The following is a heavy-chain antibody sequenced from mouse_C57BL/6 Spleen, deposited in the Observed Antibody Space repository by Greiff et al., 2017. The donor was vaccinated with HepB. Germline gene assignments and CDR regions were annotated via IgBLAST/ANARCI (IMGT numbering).Heavy chain of an antibody. J-gene: IGHJ2*01. CDR3: ARGLIYYYGSSLYYFDY. D-gene: IGHD1-1*01. CDR1: GYTFTSYG. V-gene: IGHV1-81*01. CDR2: IYPRSGNT. Sequence: QVQLQQSGAELARPGASVKLSCKASGYTFTSYGISWVKQRTGQGLEWIGEIYPRSGNTYYNEKFKGKATLTADKSSSTAYMELRSLTSEDSAVYFCARGLIYYYGSSLYYFDYWGQGTTLTVSS.